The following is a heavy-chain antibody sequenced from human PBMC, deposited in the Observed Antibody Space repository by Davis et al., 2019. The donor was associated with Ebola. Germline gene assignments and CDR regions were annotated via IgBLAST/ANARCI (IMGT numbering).Heavy chain of an antibody. CDR1: GFTFSSYG. V-gene: IGHV3-30*02. CDR2: IRYDGSNK. J-gene: IGHJ4*02. Sequence: GESLKISCAASGFTFSSYGMHWVRQAPGKGLERVAFIRYDGSNKYYADSVKGRFTISRDNSKNTLYLQMNSLRAEDTAVYYCAKAYLYGADYWGQGTLVTVSS. D-gene: IGHD3-16*01. CDR3: AKAYLYGADY.